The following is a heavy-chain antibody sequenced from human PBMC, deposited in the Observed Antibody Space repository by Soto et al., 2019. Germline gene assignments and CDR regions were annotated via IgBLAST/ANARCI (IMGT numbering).Heavy chain of an antibody. J-gene: IGHJ3*02. D-gene: IGHD1-20*01. CDR3: ETVQAITPSGPPKNAFDI. CDR2: INPSGGSR. V-gene: IGHV1-46*01. Sequence: QVQLVQSGAEVKKPGASVKISCKASEFIFTNYYIHWVRQAPGQGLEWMGIINPSGGSRTYAQRLQGRVTMNKDTSTRTVYMQLSSLRSDDKAVFYCETVQAITPSGPPKNAFDIWGQGTMVTVSS. CDR1: EFIFTNYY.